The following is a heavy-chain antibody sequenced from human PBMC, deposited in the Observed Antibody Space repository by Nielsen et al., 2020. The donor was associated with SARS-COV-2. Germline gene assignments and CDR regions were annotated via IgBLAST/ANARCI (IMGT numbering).Heavy chain of an antibody. D-gene: IGHD6-19*01. V-gene: IGHV3-11*05. CDR2: ISSSGGYT. J-gene: IGHJ6*02. Sequence: WIRQPPGKGLEWISYISSSGGYTNYADSVKGRFTISRDISANTLYLQMNSLRADDTAVYYCARDRGISVAGTVTYYYGMDVWGQGTTVTVSS. CDR3: ARDRGISVAGTVTYYYGMDV.